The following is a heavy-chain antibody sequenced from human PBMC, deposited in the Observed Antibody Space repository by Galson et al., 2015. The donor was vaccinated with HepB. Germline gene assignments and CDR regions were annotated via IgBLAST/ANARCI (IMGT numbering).Heavy chain of an antibody. CDR2: INANTGNP. D-gene: IGHD3-3*01. V-gene: IGHV7-4-1*02. CDR1: GYTFTSYA. CDR3: ARDGGFLEWLGDWFDP. J-gene: IGHJ5*02. Sequence: SVKVSCKASGYTFTSYAMNWVRQAPGQGLEWMGWINANTGNPTYAQGFTGRFVFSLDTSVSTAYLQISSLKAEDTAVYYCARDGGFLEWLGDWFDPWGQGTLVTVSS.